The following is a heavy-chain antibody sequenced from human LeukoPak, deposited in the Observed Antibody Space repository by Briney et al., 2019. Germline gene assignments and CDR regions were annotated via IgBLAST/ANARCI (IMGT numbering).Heavy chain of an antibody. CDR1: GGTFSSYA. CDR2: IIPIFGTA. V-gene: IGHV1-69*13. J-gene: IGHJ6*02. Sequence: ASVKVSCKASGGTFSSYAISWVRHAPGQGLEWMGGIIPIFGTANYAQKFQGRVTITADESTSTAYMELSSLRSEDTAVYYCARGSGTITMVRGVFYGMDVWGQGTTVTVSS. CDR3: ARGSGTITMVRGVFYGMDV. D-gene: IGHD3-10*01.